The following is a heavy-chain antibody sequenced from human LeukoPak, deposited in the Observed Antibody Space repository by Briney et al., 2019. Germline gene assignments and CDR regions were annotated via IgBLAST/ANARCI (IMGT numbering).Heavy chain of an antibody. D-gene: IGHD3-3*01. V-gene: IGHV4-39*07. CDR3: ASYDFWSGYASRGWFDP. J-gene: IGHJ5*02. CDR1: GGSISSSSYY. Sequence: PETLSLTCTVSGGSISSSSYYWGWIRQPPGKGLEWIGSIYYSGSTNYNPSLKSRVTISVDTSKNQFSLKLSSVTAADTAVYYCASYDFWSGYASRGWFDPWGQGTLVTVSS. CDR2: IYYSGST.